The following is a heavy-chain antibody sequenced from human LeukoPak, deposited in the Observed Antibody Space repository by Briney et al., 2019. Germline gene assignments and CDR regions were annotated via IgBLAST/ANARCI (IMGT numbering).Heavy chain of an antibody. Sequence: KTGGSLRLSCAASGFTFNDYTMTWVRQAPGKGLEWVSSITVDCNYIFYADSVRGRFTISRDNAKNSLSLQMNSLRAEDTAVYYCARASQRAFDIWGQGTMVTVSP. CDR3: ARASQRAFDI. J-gene: IGHJ3*02. CDR2: ITVDCNYI. CDR1: GFTFNDYT. V-gene: IGHV3-21*01.